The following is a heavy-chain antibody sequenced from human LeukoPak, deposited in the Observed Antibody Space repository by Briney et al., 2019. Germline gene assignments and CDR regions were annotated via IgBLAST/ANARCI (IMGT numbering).Heavy chain of an antibody. Sequence: GGSLRLSCAASGFPFSNYWMHWVRQAPGKGLMWVSRINTAGSSTTYADSVKGRLTISRDNAKDTLYLQMNSLRAEDTAVYYCARDVAGDWFDPWGQGTLVTVSS. J-gene: IGHJ5*02. D-gene: IGHD3-16*01. CDR2: INTAGSST. CDR1: GFPFSNYW. V-gene: IGHV3-74*01. CDR3: ARDVAGDWFDP.